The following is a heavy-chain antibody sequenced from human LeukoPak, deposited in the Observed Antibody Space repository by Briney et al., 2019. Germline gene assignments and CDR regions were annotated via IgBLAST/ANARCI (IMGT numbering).Heavy chain of an antibody. V-gene: IGHV4-39*07. Sequence: PSEALSLTCTVSGGSISSSSYYWGWIRQPPGKGLEWIGSIYYSGSTNYNPSLKSRVTISVDTSKNQFSLKLSSVTAADTAVYYCAMTMVRGVISPTKSFDYWGQGTLVTVSS. CDR3: AMTMVRGVISPTKSFDY. D-gene: IGHD3-10*01. J-gene: IGHJ4*02. CDR2: IYYSGST. CDR1: GGSISSSSYY.